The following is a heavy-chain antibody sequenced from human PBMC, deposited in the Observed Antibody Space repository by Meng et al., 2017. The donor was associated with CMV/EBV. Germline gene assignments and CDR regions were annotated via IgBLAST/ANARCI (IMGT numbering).Heavy chain of an antibody. Sequence: ASVKVSCKASGYTFTSYDINWVRQATGQGLEWMGWMNPNSGNTGYAQKFQGRVTMTRNTSISTAYMELSSRRSEDTAVYYCARGLPWAPRLFRMVIGTRLGGMDVWGQGTTVTVSS. CDR2: MNPNSGNT. CDR1: GYTFTSYD. D-gene: IGHD2-21*01. CDR3: ARGLPWAPRLFRMVIGTRLGGMDV. J-gene: IGHJ6*02. V-gene: IGHV1-8*01.